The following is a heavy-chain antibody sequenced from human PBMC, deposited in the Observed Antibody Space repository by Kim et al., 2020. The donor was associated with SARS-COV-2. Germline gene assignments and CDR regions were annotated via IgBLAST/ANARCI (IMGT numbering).Heavy chain of an antibody. CDR3: ATQCSRVSCYTFGVDV. J-gene: IGHJ6*02. CDR2: IYHGGST. V-gene: IGHV4-61*08. D-gene: IGHD2-2*02. CDR1: GVSVSSGGYY. Sequence: SETLSLTCSVSGVSVSSGGYYWSWIRQPPGKGLERIGHIYHGGSTNYNRSLQSRVTISVDTSTNQFSLKLSSVTDADAAMYYCATQCSRVSCYTFGVDVWTPGT.